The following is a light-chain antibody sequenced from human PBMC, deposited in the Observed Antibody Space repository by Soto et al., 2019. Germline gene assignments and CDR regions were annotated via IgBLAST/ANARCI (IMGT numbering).Light chain of an antibody. CDR1: SSDIGSHNL. CDR3: CSYVGTTTI. Sequence: QSALTQPASVSGSPGQSITISCTGGSSDIGSHNLVSWYQQYPGRAPKLMIFEANKRPSGVSNRFSGSKSGNTASLTVSGLQADAEADYYCCSYVGTTTIFGGGTKLTVL. V-gene: IGLV2-23*01. CDR2: EAN. J-gene: IGLJ2*01.